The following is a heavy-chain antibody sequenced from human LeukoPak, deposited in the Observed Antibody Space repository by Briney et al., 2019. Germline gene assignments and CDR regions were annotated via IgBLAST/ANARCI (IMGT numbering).Heavy chain of an antibody. J-gene: IGHJ5*02. Sequence: ASVKVSCKASGYTFTGYYMHWVRQAPGQGLEWMGIINPSGGSTSYAQKFQGRVTMTRDMSTSTVYMELSSLRSEDTAVYYCARDTEGFLELVGFDPWGQGTLVTVSS. CDR1: GYTFTGYY. CDR3: ARDTEGFLELVGFDP. D-gene: IGHD1-7*01. CDR2: INPSGGST. V-gene: IGHV1-46*01.